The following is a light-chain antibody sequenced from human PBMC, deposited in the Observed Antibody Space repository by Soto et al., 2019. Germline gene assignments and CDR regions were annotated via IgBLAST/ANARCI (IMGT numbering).Light chain of an antibody. CDR1: HNIFNY. Sequence: DIQLTQSPSSLSASVGDRVTIACQASHNIFNYLNWYQFKPGKAPKVLIFGGSNLETGVPSRFSGSGSGTAYSLTINSLQPDDVATYYCQHYDRLPLTFGGGTKVEIE. CDR3: QHYDRLPLT. V-gene: IGKV1-33*01. J-gene: IGKJ4*01. CDR2: GGS.